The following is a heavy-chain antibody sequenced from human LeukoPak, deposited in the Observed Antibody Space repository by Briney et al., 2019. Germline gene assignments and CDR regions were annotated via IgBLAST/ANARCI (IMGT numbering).Heavy chain of an antibody. D-gene: IGHD2-8*01. CDR1: GYTFTGYC. J-gene: IGHJ4*02. V-gene: IGHV1-2*02. Sequence: ASVKVSCKASGYTFTGYCMYWVRQAPGQGLEWVGWISPNSGGANFAQKFQGRVTMTRDTSISTAYLELSRLTSDDTAVYYCARDGDSLMVDFDYWGQGTLVTVSS. CDR2: ISPNSGGA. CDR3: ARDGDSLMVDFDY.